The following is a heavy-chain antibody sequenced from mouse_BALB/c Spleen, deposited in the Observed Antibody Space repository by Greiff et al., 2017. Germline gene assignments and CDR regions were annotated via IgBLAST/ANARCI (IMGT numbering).Heavy chain of an antibody. CDR2: ISSGSSTI. D-gene: IGHD2-1*01. J-gene: IGHJ4*01. CDR3: ARLYGNYDYYAMDY. Sequence: DVQLVESGGGLVQPGGSRKLSCAASGFTFSSFGMHWVRQAPEKGLEWVAYISSGSSTIYYADTVKGRFTISRDNPKNTLFLQMTSLRSEDTAMYYCARLYGNYDYYAMDYWGQGTSVTVSS. V-gene: IGHV5-17*02. CDR1: GFTFSSFG.